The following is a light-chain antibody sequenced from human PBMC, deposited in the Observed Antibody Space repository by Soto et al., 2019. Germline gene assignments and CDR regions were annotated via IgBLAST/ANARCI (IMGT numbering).Light chain of an antibody. CDR3: ALYVGSGTVV. J-gene: IGLJ2*01. V-gene: IGLV8-61*01. CDR2: NTT. Sequence: QAVVTQEPSFSVSPGGTVILTCGLTSGSVSTSYYTSWYQQSPGLAPRTLIYNTTPRSAGVPDRFSGSILGNKAALTITGAQADDESDYLCALYVGSGTVVFGGGTKLTVL. CDR1: SGSVSTSYY.